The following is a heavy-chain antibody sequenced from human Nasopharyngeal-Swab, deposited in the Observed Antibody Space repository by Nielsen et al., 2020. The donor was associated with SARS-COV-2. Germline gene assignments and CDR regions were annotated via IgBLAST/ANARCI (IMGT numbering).Heavy chain of an antibody. J-gene: IGHJ5*02. CDR2: IKQDGSEK. D-gene: IGHD6-6*01. V-gene: IGHV3-7*01. CDR1: GFTFSSYW. Sequence: LKISCAASGFTFSSYWMSWVRQAPGKGLEWVANIKQDGSEKYYVDSVKGRFTISRDNAKNSLYLQMNSLRAEDTAVYYCARSAARSWFDPWGQGTLVTVSS. CDR3: ARSAARSWFDP.